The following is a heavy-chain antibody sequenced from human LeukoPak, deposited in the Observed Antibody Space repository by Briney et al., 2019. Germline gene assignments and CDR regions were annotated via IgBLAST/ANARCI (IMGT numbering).Heavy chain of an antibody. CDR1: GGSFSGYY. Sequence: SETLSLTCAVYGGSFSGYYWSWIRQPPGKGLEWIGEINHSGSTNYNPSLKSRVTISVDTSKNQFSLKLSSVTAADTSVYYCARGYHYDYVWASYLSVYFHYWAQGTLVTVSS. CDR3: ARGYHYDYVWASYLSVYFHY. J-gene: IGHJ4*02. D-gene: IGHD3-16*02. V-gene: IGHV4-34*01. CDR2: INHSGST.